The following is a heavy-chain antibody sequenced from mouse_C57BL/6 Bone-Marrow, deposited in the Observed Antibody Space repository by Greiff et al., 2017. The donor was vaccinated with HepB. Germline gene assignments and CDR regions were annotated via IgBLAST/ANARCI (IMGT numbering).Heavy chain of an antibody. CDR2: INPNNGGT. CDR3: ARRQDLLSYYYAMDY. Sequence: VQLKESGPELVKPGASVKIPCKASGYTFTDYNMDWVKQSHGKSLEWIGDINPNNGGTIYNQKFKGKATLTVDKSSSTAYMELRSLTSEDTAVYYCARRQDLLSYYYAMDYWGQGTSVTVSS. D-gene: IGHD2-1*01. CDR1: GYTFTDYN. V-gene: IGHV1-18*01. J-gene: IGHJ4*01.